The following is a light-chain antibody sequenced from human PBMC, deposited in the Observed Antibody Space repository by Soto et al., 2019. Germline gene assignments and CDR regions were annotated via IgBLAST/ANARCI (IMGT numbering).Light chain of an antibody. CDR3: QQSFDTPFT. V-gene: IGKV1-39*01. CDR2: ATS. J-gene: IGKJ2*01. CDR1: QSISSF. Sequence: DIQMTQSPASLSASVGDRVTITCRAGQSISSFLNWYQQKPGKAPKFLIYATSSVQSDVPSRFSGSGSGTDFTLTINSLQPEDFATYFCQQSFDTPFTFGQGTKLEIK.